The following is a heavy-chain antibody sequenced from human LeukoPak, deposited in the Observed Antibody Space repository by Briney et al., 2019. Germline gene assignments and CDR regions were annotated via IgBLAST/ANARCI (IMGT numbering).Heavy chain of an antibody. V-gene: IGHV3-74*01. D-gene: IGHD3-22*01. CDR2: INSDGSST. CDR1: GFTFSSYW. Sequence: GGSLRLSCAASGFTFSSYWMHWVRQAPGKGLVWVSRINSDGSSTSCADSVKGRFTISRDNAKNTLYLQMNSLRAEDTAVYYCAREYYDSSGYYGYWGQGTLVTVSS. J-gene: IGHJ4*02. CDR3: AREYYDSSGYYGY.